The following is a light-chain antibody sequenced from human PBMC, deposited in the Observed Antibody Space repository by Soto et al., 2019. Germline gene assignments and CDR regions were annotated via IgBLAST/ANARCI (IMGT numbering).Light chain of an antibody. Sequence: QSALTQSASGSGSPGQSITISCTGTSSDVGGYNYVSWYQQHPGKAPKLMIYGVSNRPSGVSNRFSGSKSGNTASLTISGLQAEDEADYYCSSYTSSSTYVVFGGGTKLTVL. CDR2: GVS. CDR3: SSYTSSSTYVV. V-gene: IGLV2-14*01. J-gene: IGLJ2*01. CDR1: SSDVGGYNY.